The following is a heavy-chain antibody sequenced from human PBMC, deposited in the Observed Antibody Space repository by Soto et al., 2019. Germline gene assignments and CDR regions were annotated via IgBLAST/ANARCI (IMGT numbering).Heavy chain of an antibody. J-gene: IGHJ4*02. Sequence: QVQLQESGPGLVRPSQTLSLTCRVSGGSISSSNYYWTWIRQPAGKGLEWIGYIDYSGNTYYNPSLQSRVTISVDTSENQFSLTLPSMTAADTAVYYCARELTGYRYGPGEVYWGQGTLITVSS. D-gene: IGHD5-18*01. CDR1: GGSISSSNYY. CDR3: ARELTGYRYGPGEVY. CDR2: IDYSGNT. V-gene: IGHV4-30-4*01.